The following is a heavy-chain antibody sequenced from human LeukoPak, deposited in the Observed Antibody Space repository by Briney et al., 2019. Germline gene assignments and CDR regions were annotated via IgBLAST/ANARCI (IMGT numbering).Heavy chain of an antibody. Sequence: SGGSLRLSCAASGFAFSSYAMHWVRQAPGKGEEWVAVISYDGSNKYYADSVKGRFTISRDNSNNTLYLQMSSLRAEDTAVYYCAKEFNRGLPDYWGQGTLVTVPS. CDR1: GFAFSSYA. CDR3: AKEFNRGLPDY. D-gene: IGHD2/OR15-2a*01. V-gene: IGHV3-30*04. J-gene: IGHJ4*02. CDR2: ISYDGSNK.